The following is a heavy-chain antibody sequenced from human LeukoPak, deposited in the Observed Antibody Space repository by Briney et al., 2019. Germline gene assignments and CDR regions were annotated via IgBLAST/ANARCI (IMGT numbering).Heavy chain of an antibody. V-gene: IGHV1-46*01. CDR1: GYTFTSYF. J-gene: IGHJ4*02. D-gene: IGHD3-22*01. CDR2: INPSGGST. CDR3: ARETDVYYYDNSRSPHLGY. Sequence: GASVKVSCKASGYTFTSYFMHWVRQAPGQGLEWMGIINPSGGSTSYAQKFQGRVTMTRDTSTSTVYMELSSLRSEDTAVYYCARETDVYYYDNSRSPHLGYWGQGTLVTVSS.